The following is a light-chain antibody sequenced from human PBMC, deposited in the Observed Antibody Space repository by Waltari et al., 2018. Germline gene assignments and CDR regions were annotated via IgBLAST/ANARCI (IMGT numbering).Light chain of an antibody. CDR3: CSYAPGNTYV. CDR1: SSDVGSYNL. Sequence: QSALTQPASVSGSPGQSITISCTGTSSDVGSYNLVSWYQQSPGKAPKLMNLSDRFSGSKSDNTASLTISGLQAEDEADYYCCSYAPGNTYVFGTGTKVTVL. V-gene: IGLV2-23*01. J-gene: IGLJ1*01.